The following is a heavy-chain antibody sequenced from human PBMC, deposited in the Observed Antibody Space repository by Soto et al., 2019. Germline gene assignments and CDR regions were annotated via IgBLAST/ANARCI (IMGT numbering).Heavy chain of an antibody. CDR1: GGSISSYY. J-gene: IGHJ4*02. CDR2: IYYSGST. Sequence: ETLSLTCTVSGGSISSYYWSWIRQPPGKGLEWIGYIYYSGSTNYNPSLKSRVTISVDTSKNQFSLKLSSVTAADTAVYYCARHVIEMAPFGYWGQGTLVTVSS. CDR3: ARHVIEMAPFGY. V-gene: IGHV4-59*08.